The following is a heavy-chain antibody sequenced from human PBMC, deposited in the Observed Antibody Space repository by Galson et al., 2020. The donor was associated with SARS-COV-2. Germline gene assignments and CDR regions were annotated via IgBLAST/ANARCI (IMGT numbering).Heavy chain of an antibody. CDR1: GYTFTSYG. Sequence: ASVKVSCKASGYTFTSYGISWVRQAPGQGLEWMGWISAYNGNTNYAQKLQGRVTMTTDTSTSTAYMELRSLRSDDTAVYYCARDPYYYDSSGYLDYGMDVWGQGTTVTVSS. V-gene: IGHV1-18*04. J-gene: IGHJ6*02. CDR2: ISAYNGNT. D-gene: IGHD3-22*01. CDR3: ARDPYYYDSSGYLDYGMDV.